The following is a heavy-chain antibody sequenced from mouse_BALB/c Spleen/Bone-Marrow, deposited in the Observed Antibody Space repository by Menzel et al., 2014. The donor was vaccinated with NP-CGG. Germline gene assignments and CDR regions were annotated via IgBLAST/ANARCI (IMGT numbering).Heavy chain of an antibody. CDR2: IWAGGST. J-gene: IGHJ3*01. Sequence: VKLVESGPGLVAPSQSLSITCTVSGFSLTSHGVHWVRQPPGKGLEWLGVIWAGGSTNYNSALMSRLSISKDNSKNQVFLKMNSLQTYDPAIYYWGPHDGYYIPFAYWGQGTLVTVS. D-gene: IGHD2-3*01. V-gene: IGHV2-9*02. CDR1: GFSLTSHG. CDR3: GPHDGYYIPFAY.